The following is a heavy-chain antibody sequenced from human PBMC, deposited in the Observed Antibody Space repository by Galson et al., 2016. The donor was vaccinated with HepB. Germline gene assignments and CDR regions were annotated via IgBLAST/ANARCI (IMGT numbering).Heavy chain of an antibody. J-gene: IGHJ4*02. Sequence: SLRLSCAASGFTFSDYNMNWVRQAPGKGLEWVSYMSSSGINIYYADSVKGRFTISRDNAKNSLYLQMNSLRDEDTAVYYCARVTKYYYGSGTYPYDYWGQGTLVTVSS. D-gene: IGHD3-10*01. CDR3: ARVTKYYYGSGTYPYDY. CDR2: MSSSGINI. CDR1: GFTFSDYN. V-gene: IGHV3-48*02.